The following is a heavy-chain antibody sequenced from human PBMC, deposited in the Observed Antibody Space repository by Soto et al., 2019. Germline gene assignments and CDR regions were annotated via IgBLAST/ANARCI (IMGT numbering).Heavy chain of an antibody. V-gene: IGHV3-30*03. CDR3: AADMDV. J-gene: IGHJ6*04. CDR1: GFTFSSYG. CDR2: ISYDGSNK. Sequence: GGSLRLSCAASGFTFSSYGMHWVRQAPGKGLEWVAVISYDGSNKYYADSVKGRFTISRDNSKNTLYLQMNSLRAEDTAVYYCAADMDVWGKGTTVTVSS.